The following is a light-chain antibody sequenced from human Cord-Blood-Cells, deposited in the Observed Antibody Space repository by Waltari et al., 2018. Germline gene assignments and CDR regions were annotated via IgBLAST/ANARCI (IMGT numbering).Light chain of an antibody. CDR2: GNS. CDR3: QSYDSSLSGWV. Sequence: QSGLPQPPSVSGATGQRVTISSTGSRSNTAAGDVAHGYQQLPGTAPKLRIYGNSNRPSGVPDRFSGFKSGTSASLAITGLQAEDEADYYCQSYDSSLSGWVFGGGTKLTVL. CDR1: RSNTAAGDV. V-gene: IGLV1-40*01. J-gene: IGLJ3*02.